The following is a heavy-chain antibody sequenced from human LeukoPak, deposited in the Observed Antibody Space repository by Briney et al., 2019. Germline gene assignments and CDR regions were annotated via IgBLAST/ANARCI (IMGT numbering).Heavy chain of an antibody. D-gene: IGHD6-13*01. Sequence: QSGGSLRLSCAASGFTFSSYAMHWVRQAPGKGLEWVAVISYDGNNKYYADSVKGRFTISRDNSKNTLYLQMNSLRTEDTAVYYCARAPRTAANFDYWGQGTLVTVSS. CDR1: GFTFSSYA. J-gene: IGHJ4*02. CDR3: ARAPRTAANFDY. V-gene: IGHV3-30-3*01. CDR2: ISYDGNNK.